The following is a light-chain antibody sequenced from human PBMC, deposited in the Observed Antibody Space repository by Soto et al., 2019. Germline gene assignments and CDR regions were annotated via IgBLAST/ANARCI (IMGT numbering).Light chain of an antibody. Sequence: EIVLTPSPGTLSLSPGEGATLSCRASQSIRHTFLAWYQQRPGQAPRILIYGASRRATGIPDRFSGSGSGTDFTLTNSRLEPEDVALYCCQQYYSSWTFGQGTKVEMK. J-gene: IGKJ1*01. CDR3: QQYYSSWT. V-gene: IGKV3-20*01. CDR1: QSIRHTF. CDR2: GAS.